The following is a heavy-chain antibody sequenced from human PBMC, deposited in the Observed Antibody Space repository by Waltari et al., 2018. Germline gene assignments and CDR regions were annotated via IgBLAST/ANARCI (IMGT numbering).Heavy chain of an antibody. CDR3: ARPSIAGGAFDI. CDR1: GFTFSSYW. D-gene: IGHD6-6*01. J-gene: IGHJ3*02. CDR2: INTDGSST. Sequence: EVQLVESGGGLVQPGGSLRLSCAASGFTFSSYWMHWVRQAPGKGLVWVSRINTDGSSTSYADSVKGRFTISRDNAKNTLYLQMNSLRAEDTAVYYCARPSIAGGAFDIWGQGTMVTVSS. V-gene: IGHV3-74*01.